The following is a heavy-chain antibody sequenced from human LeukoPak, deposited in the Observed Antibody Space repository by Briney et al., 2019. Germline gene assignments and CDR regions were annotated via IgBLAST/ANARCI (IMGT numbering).Heavy chain of an antibody. CDR3: AREVRGYYYYMDV. V-gene: IGHV3-53*01. Sequence: GGSLRLSCAASGFSVSNNYMSWVRQAPGKGLEWVSVIYSGGSTYYADSVKGRFTISRDNSKNTLYLHMNSLRADDTAFYYCAREVRGYYYYMDVWGKGTTVTIS. CDR1: GFSVSNNY. J-gene: IGHJ6*03. CDR2: IYSGGST.